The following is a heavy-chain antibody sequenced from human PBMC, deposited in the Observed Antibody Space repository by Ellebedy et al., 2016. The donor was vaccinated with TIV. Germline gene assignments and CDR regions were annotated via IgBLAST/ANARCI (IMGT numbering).Heavy chain of an antibody. Sequence: MPSETLSLTCSVSGDSISSSSHYWGWIRQPPGKGLEWIGTIYYTGSTYYNSSLASRVTISVDKSKNQFSLKLSSVTAADTAVYYCARRLGGVPAAIGIRFDYWGQGTLVTVSS. CDR2: IYYTGST. CDR3: ARRLGGVPAAIGIRFDY. J-gene: IGHJ4*02. V-gene: IGHV4-39*07. CDR1: GDSISSSSHY. D-gene: IGHD2-2*01.